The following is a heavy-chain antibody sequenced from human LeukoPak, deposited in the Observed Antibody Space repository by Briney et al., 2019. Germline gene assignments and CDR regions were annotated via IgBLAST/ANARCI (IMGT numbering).Heavy chain of an antibody. CDR3: ARKIAVAPHYFDY. Sequence: PSETLSLTCPVSSGSISSGVYYWSWIRQHPGKGLEWIGYIYYSGSTYYNPSLKSRVTISLDKSKNQFSLKLSSVTAADTAVYYCARKIAVAPHYFDYWGQGTLVTVSS. V-gene: IGHV4-31*03. D-gene: IGHD6-19*01. J-gene: IGHJ4*02. CDR2: IYYSGST. CDR1: SGSISSGVYY.